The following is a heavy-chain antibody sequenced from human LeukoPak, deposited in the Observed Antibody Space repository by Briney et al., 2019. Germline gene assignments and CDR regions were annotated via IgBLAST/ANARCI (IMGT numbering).Heavy chain of an antibody. CDR3: AELGITMIGGV. D-gene: IGHD3-10*02. CDR1: GFTFSTYG. CDR2: IGTSGSYI. J-gene: IGHJ6*04. V-gene: IGHV3-21*01. Sequence: PGGSLRLSCAASGFTFSTYGMNWVRQAPGKGLEWVSSIGTSGSYIYYTDSVKGRFTISRDNAKNSLYLQMNSLRAEDTAVYYCAELGITMIGGVWGKGTTVTISS.